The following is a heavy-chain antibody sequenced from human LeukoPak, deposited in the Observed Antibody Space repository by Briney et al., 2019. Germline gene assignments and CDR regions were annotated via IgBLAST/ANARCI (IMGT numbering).Heavy chain of an antibody. CDR1: GGSISSDDYY. J-gene: IGHJ4*02. Sequence: SETLSLTCTVSGGSISSDDYYWSWIRQPPGKGLEWIGYIYYSGSTYYNPSLKSRVTISVDTSKNQSSLKLSSVTAADTAVYYCAKTNTISMYYFDYWGQGTLVTVSS. V-gene: IGHV4-30-4*01. CDR2: IYYSGST. CDR3: AKTNTISMYYFDY. D-gene: IGHD3-9*01.